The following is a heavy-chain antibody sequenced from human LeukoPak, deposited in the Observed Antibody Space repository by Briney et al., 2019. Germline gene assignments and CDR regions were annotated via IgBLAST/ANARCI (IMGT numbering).Heavy chain of an antibody. CDR1: GYTFTSYD. CDR3: ASSGRSMVRGVIISLARPRYYYYGMDV. D-gene: IGHD3-10*01. J-gene: IGHJ6*02. Sequence: ASVKVSCTASGYTFTSYDINWVRQATGQGLEWMGWMNPNSGNTGYAQKFQGRVTMTRNTSISTACMELSSLRSEDTAVYYCASSGRSMVRGVIISLARPRYYYYGMDVWGQGTTVTVSS. V-gene: IGHV1-8*01. CDR2: MNPNSGNT.